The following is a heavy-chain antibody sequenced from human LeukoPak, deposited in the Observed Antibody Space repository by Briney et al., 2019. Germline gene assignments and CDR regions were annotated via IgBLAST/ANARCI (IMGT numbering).Heavy chain of an antibody. Sequence: SETLSLTCTVSGGSISSYYWSWIRQPPGKGLEWIGYIYYSGSTNYNPSLKSRVTISMDTSKDQFSLKLSSVTAADTAVYYCARSGTAMVGIDYWGQGTLVTVSS. J-gene: IGHJ4*02. CDR1: GGSISSYY. V-gene: IGHV4-59*12. D-gene: IGHD5-18*01. CDR3: ARSGTAMVGIDY. CDR2: IYYSGST.